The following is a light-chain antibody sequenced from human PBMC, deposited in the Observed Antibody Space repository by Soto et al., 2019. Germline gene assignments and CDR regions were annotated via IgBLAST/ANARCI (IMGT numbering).Light chain of an antibody. Sequence: DFRMTHTPSTLSASVGDRVTITCRASQSISSWLAWYQQKPGKAPKLLIYAASSLQSGVPSRFSGSGSGTHFILTISSLQPEDFATYYCQQSYSTPRTFGQGTKVDIK. V-gene: IGKV1-39*01. CDR2: AAS. CDR3: QQSYSTPRT. J-gene: IGKJ1*01. CDR1: QSISSW.